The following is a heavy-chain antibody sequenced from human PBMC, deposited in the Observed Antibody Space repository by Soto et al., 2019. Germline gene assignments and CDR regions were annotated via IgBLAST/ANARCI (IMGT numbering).Heavy chain of an antibody. Sequence: WETMTLNCAVSGGSISSYYWSWIRQPAGKGLEWIGRIYTSGSTNYNPSLKSRVTMSVDTSKNQFSLKLSSVTAADTAVYYCATXXHQLTILPRTVSDDEEKLYYIAGDSVRGWSRNGSDVLRQGTTVTVSS. V-gene: IGHV4-4*07. J-gene: IGHJ6*02. CDR3: ATXXHQLTILPRTVSDDEEKLYYIAGDSVRGWSRNGSDV. CDR1: GGSISSYY. D-gene: IGHD6-19*01. CDR2: IYTSGST.